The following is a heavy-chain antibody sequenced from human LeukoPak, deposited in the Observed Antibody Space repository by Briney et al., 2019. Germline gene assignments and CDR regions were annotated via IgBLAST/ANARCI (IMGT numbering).Heavy chain of an antibody. D-gene: IGHD5-12*01. CDR3: ARDTAGGYVNY. J-gene: IGHJ4*02. V-gene: IGHV3-48*01. CDR1: GFTFSSYS. CDR2: ISSSSSTI. Sequence: GGSLRLSCAAPGFTFSSYSMNWFRQAPGKGLEWVSYISSSSSTIYYADSVKGRFTISRDNAKNSLYLQMNSLRAEDTAVYYCARDTAGGYVNYWGQGTLVTVSS.